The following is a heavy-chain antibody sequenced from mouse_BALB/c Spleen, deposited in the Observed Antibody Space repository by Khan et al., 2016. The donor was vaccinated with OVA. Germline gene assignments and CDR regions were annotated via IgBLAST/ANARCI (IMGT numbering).Heavy chain of an antibody. J-gene: IGHJ3*01. CDR2: ISYSGNN. CDR1: GDSITSGY. D-gene: IGHD1-1*01. V-gene: IGHV3-8*02. CDR3: ACELRGFTY. Sequence: EVQLQESGPSLVKPSQTLSLTCSVTGDSITSGYWNWIRKFPGNKLEYMGYISYSGNNYSNPSLKSRISITRDTSKNQYYLQLNSVTTEDTATFYCACELRGFTYWGQGTLVTVSA.